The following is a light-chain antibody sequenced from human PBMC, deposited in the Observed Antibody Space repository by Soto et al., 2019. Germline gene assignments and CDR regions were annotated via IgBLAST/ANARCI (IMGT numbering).Light chain of an antibody. CDR1: QGVSGY. CDR3: QQTYSTPPHT. J-gene: IGKJ2*01. CDR2: NAA. Sequence: DIPMTQSPSSLSASVGDRVTITCRTSQGVSGYLHWYQVKPGKAPKLLIYNAASLQSGVPSRFSGSGYGTAFSLTISSLQPEDFGTYYCQQTYSTPPHTFGQGTKLEI. V-gene: IGKV1-39*01.